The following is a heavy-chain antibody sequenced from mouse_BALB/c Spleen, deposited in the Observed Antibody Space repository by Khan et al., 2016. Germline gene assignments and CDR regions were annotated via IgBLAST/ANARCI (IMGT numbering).Heavy chain of an antibody. CDR3: VGYLLNYFDY. CDR1: GDSITSGY. CDR2: INYSGST. J-gene: IGHJ2*01. Sequence: EVELVESGPSLVKPSQTLSLTCSVTGDSITSGYWNWIRKFPGNKLEYMGYINYSGSTYYNPSLKSRISITRDTSKNQYYLQLNSVTSEDTATYYCVGYLLNYFDYWGQGTTLTVSS. V-gene: IGHV3-8*02. D-gene: IGHD2-1*01.